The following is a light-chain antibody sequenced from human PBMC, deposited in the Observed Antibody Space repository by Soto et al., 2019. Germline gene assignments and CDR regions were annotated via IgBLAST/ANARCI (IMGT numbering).Light chain of an antibody. J-gene: IGKJ3*01. CDR2: WAS. CDR3: QQYFSTLFT. CDR1: QSLLYSPIQKNY. V-gene: IGKV4-1*01. Sequence: DFVMTQSPVTLAVSLGERATINCTSSQSLLYSPIQKNYLAWYRQKPGQPPELLISWASTRESGVPDRISGSGSGTDITLTISSLQAEDVAVYYCQQYFSTLFTFGPGTKVEIK.